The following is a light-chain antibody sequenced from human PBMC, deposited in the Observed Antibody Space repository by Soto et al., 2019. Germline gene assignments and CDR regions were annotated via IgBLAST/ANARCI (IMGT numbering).Light chain of an antibody. Sequence: DIQMTQSPSTLSASVGDRVTITCRASQSISSWLAWYQQKPGKAPKLLIYDASSLESGVPSRFSGSGSGTEFTLTISSLQPDDFATYDCQQYKSLWTFGQGTKVEIK. J-gene: IGKJ1*01. CDR3: QQYKSLWT. CDR2: DAS. V-gene: IGKV1-5*01. CDR1: QSISSW.